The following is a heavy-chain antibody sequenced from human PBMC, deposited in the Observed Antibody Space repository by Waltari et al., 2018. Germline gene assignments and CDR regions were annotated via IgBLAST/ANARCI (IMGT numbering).Heavy chain of an antibody. CDR2: LLYSDGTT. J-gene: IGHJ4*02. V-gene: IGHV3-23*03. CDR3: ANRGLDYGDQGKDY. Sequence: EVQLLESGGGSVQPGGSLRLPCAACGFTFITHAMTWVRKAPGKGLEWVSLLYSDGTTYYADSVKGRFSVSRDNSKNTLYLQMNSLRVEDTAIYYCANRGLDYGDQGKDYWGQGTLVTVSS. CDR1: GFTFITHA. D-gene: IGHD4-17*01.